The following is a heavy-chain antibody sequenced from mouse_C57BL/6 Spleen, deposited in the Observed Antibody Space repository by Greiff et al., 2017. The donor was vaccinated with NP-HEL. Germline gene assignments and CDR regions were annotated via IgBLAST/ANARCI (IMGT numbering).Heavy chain of an antibody. Sequence: EVKLVESGPELVKPGASVKISCTASGYSFPGYYLPWVTQRSAKRLEWLGEINPSTGGTSYNQKFQGKATLTVDKSSSTAYMQLKSLTSEDSAVYYCARGGTGPFDYWGQGTTLTVSS. V-gene: IGHV1-43*01. D-gene: IGHD4-1*01. J-gene: IGHJ2*01. CDR1: GYSFPGYY. CDR3: ARGGTGPFDY. CDR2: INPSTGGT.